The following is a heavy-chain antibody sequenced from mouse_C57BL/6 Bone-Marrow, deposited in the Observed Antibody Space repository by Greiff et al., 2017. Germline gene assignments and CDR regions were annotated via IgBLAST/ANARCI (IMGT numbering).Heavy chain of an antibody. V-gene: IGHV1-69*01. CDR2: IDPSDSYT. CDR3: ARFQYDYDGYYAMDY. Sequence: QVQLQQPGAELVMPGASVKLSCKASGYTFTSYWMHWVKQRPGQGLEWIGEIDPSDSYTNYNQKFKGKSTLTVDKSSSTAYMQLSSLTSEDSAVYYCARFQYDYDGYYAMDYWGQGTSVTVSS. D-gene: IGHD2-4*01. CDR1: GYTFTSYW. J-gene: IGHJ4*01.